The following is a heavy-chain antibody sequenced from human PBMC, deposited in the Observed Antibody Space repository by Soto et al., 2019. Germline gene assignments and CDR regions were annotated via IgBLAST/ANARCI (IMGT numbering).Heavy chain of an antibody. J-gene: IGHJ4*02. CDR1: GFTFSSYS. CDR2: ISSSSSYI. CDR3: ARDREYYGSGSIFDY. Sequence: GGSLRLSCAASGFTFSSYSMNWVRQAPGKGLEWVSSISSSSSYIYYADSVKGRFTISRDNAKNSLYLQMNSLRAEDTAVYYCARDREYYGSGSIFDYWGQGTLVTVSS. V-gene: IGHV3-21*01. D-gene: IGHD3-10*01.